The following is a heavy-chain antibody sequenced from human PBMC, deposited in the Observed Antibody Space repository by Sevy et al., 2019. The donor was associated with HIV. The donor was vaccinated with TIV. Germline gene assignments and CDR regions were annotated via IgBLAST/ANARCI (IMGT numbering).Heavy chain of an antibody. CDR2: ISGSGGST. CDR1: GFTFSSYA. J-gene: IGHJ4*02. V-gene: IGHV3-23*01. D-gene: IGHD6-6*01. CDR3: AKDFVPWADHGVSDY. Sequence: GGSLRLSCAASGFTFSSYAMSWVRQAPGKGLEWVSAISGSGGSTYYAESVKGRFTISRDNSKNTLYLQMNSLRAEDTAVYYCAKDFVPWADHGVSDYWGQGTLVTVSS.